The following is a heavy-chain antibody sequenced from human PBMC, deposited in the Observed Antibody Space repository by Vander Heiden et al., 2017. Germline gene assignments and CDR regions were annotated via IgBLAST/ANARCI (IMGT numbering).Heavy chain of an antibody. Sequence: EVQLVESGGGLVQPGGSLRLSCAASGFTFSSYNMNWVRQAPGKGLEWLSYISSSNTTAFYVDSVKGRFTISRDNAKNSLYLQMNSLRADDTAVYYCAREVISHDSSGEWHDAFDVWGQGTMVTVSS. CDR3: AREVISHDSSGEWHDAFDV. V-gene: IGHV3-48*01. CDR2: ISSSNTTA. J-gene: IGHJ3*01. D-gene: IGHD3-22*01. CDR1: GFTFSSYN.